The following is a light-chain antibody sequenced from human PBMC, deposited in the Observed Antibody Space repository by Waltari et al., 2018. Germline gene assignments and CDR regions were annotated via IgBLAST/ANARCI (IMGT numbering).Light chain of an antibody. V-gene: IGLV2-14*01. Sequence: QSALTQPASVSVSPGQSITVSCTGTSSDVGAYNYVFWYQQHPGKAPKRMIYDVIKRPSGVSNRFSGSKSGNTASLTISGLQSEDEADYYCTSYTSSSSSAYVVFGGGTKLTVL. CDR3: TSYTSSSSSAYVV. CDR2: DVI. CDR1: SSDVGAYNY. J-gene: IGLJ2*01.